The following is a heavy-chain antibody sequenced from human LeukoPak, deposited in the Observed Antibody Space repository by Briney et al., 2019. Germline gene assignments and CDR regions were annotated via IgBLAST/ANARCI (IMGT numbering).Heavy chain of an antibody. V-gene: IGHV1-69*01. Sequence: ASVKVSCTASGGTFSSYAISWVRQAPGQGLEWMGGIIPIFGTANYAQKFQGRVTITADESTSTAYMELSSLRSEDTAVYYCARAEYYYDSSGYYGTNWFDPWGQGTLVTVSS. CDR1: GGTFSSYA. J-gene: IGHJ5*02. CDR2: IIPIFGTA. CDR3: ARAEYYYDSSGYYGTNWFDP. D-gene: IGHD3-22*01.